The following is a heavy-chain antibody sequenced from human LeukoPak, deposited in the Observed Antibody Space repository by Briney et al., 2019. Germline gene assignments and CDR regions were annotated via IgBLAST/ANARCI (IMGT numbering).Heavy chain of an antibody. J-gene: IGHJ4*02. Sequence: GGSLRLSCKSSGFTFGDYSMTWVRKAPGKGLEWVGFIRSKAYGGTTEYAASVKGRFTISRDDSKSIAYLQMNSLKTEDTAVYHCASRSGRQWLPYFDYWGQGTLVTVSS. CDR2: IRSKAYGGTT. CDR3: ASRSGRQWLPYFDY. D-gene: IGHD1-26*01. V-gene: IGHV3-49*04. CDR1: GFTFGDYS.